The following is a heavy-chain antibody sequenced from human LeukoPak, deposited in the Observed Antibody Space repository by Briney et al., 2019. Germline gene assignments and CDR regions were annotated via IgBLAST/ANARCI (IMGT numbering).Heavy chain of an antibody. V-gene: IGHV1-18*01. CDR3: ARGAHCSGGSCYTRGFDY. D-gene: IGHD2-15*01. Sequence: ASVKVSCKASGYTFTSYGISWVRQAPGQGLEWMGWISAYNGNTNYARKLQGRVTMTTDTSTSTAYMELRSLRSDDTAVYYCARGAHCSGGSCYTRGFDYWGQGTLVTVSS. J-gene: IGHJ4*02. CDR1: GYTFTSYG. CDR2: ISAYNGNT.